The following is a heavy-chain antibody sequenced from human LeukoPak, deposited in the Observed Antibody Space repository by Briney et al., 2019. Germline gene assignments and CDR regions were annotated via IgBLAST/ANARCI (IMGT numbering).Heavy chain of an antibody. J-gene: IGHJ4*02. D-gene: IGHD2/OR15-2a*01. V-gene: IGHV3-15*01. CDR1: GFTFSNAW. CDR3: PTRIFH. Sequence: GGSLRLSCAASGFTFSNAWMNWVRQAPGKGLEWVGRIKSKTDVGTTDYAAPVQGRFTISRDDSKNTLYLQMSSLKTEDPAVYYCPTRIFHWGQGTLATVSS. CDR2: IKSKTDVGTT.